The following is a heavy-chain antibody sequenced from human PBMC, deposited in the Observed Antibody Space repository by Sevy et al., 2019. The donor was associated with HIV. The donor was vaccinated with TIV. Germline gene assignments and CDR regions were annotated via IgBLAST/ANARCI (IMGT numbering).Heavy chain of an antibody. V-gene: IGHV3-9*01. CDR1: GFSFDDYA. J-gene: IGHJ3*02. Sequence: GGSLRRSCAASGFSFDDYAMHWVRQAPGKGLEWVSGISWKGGSIDYADSVKGRFTISSDNANDSVYLQMNSLRAEDTALYYCPKDISDGSSFFTNGAFDIWGQGTMVTVSS. CDR3: PKDISDGSSFFTNGAFDI. D-gene: IGHD2-8*01. CDR2: ISWKGGSI.